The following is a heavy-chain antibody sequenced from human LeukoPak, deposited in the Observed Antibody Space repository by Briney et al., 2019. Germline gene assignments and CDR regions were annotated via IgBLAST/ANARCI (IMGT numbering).Heavy chain of an antibody. CDR1: GYSISGGYY. Sequence: SETLSLTCAVSGYSISGGYYWGWIRQPPGKGLEWIGSIYHSGSTYYNPSLKSRVTISVDTSKNQFSLKLSSVTAADTAVYYCASQPGGPTPWGQGTLVTVSS. CDR3: ASQPGGPTP. CDR2: IYHSGST. D-gene: IGHD4-23*01. V-gene: IGHV4-38-2*01. J-gene: IGHJ5*02.